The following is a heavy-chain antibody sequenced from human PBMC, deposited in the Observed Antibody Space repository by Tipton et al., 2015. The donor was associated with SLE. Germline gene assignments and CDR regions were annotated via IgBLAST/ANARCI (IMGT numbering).Heavy chain of an antibody. CDR2: INHSGST. CDR3: ARGMAKLGAFDI. D-gene: IGHD6-13*01. V-gene: IGHV4-34*01. Sequence: TLSLTCAVYGGSFSGYYWSWIRQPPGKGLEWIGEINHSGSTNYNPSLKSRVTISVDTSKNQFSLKLSSVTAADTAVYYCARGMAKLGAFDIWGQGTTVTFSS. CDR1: GGSFSGYY. J-gene: IGHJ3*02.